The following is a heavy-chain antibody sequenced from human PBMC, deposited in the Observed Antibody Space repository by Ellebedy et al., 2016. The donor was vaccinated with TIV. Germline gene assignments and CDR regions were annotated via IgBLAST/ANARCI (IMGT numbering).Heavy chain of an antibody. J-gene: IGHJ5*02. CDR2: IYATGST. D-gene: IGHD5-24*01. CDR1: GGSLSADY. CDR3: ASGRWLPLPGS. Sequence: MPSETLSLTCTVSGGSLSADYWHWIRQPAGKSLEWIGRIYATGSTNYNPSLKSRVTISVDTSKNQFSLKLSSVTAADTAVYYCASGRWLPLPGSWGQGTLVTVSS. V-gene: IGHV4-4*07.